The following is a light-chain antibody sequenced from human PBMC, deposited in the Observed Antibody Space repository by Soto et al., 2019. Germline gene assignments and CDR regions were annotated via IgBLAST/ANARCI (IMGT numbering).Light chain of an antibody. J-gene: IGKJ4*01. CDR3: QQHGTSIT. CDR2: GAS. V-gene: IGKV3-20*01. Sequence: VVMTQSPRTLSLSPGERATLSCSASQNVNNNYVAWYQQKPGQAPSLLIYGASDRATGVPDRFSGSGSGTDFTLTISSLEHEDFAVYYCQQHGTSITFGGGTRVENK. CDR1: QNVNNNY.